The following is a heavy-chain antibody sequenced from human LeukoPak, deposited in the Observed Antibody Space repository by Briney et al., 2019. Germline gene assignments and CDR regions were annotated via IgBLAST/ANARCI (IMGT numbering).Heavy chain of an antibody. V-gene: IGHV3-13*04. J-gene: IGHJ3*01. CDR2: IGKSGDT. D-gene: IGHD5-12*01. CDR1: GLSFSTYY. CDR3: ARGAYTGFDL. Sequence: GGSLRLSCAASGLSFSTYYMHWVRQATGEGLEWVSGIGKSGDTYYVGSVKGRFTISRDNAKNSLYLQMNSLRSEDTAVYYCARGAYTGFDLWGQGKPVTVSS.